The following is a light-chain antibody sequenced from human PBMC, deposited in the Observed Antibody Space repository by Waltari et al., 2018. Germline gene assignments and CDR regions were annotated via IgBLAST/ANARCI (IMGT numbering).Light chain of an antibody. Sequence: SFELTQPPSVSVSAGQTATIPCSGDQLGNKYTSWYQQKPGQSPVVVIFQDKKRPSGIPERFSGSNSGNTATLTISGTQATDEADYYCQTWDATSTFVFGSGTTVSVL. CDR2: QDK. CDR3: QTWDATSTFV. CDR1: QLGNKY. V-gene: IGLV3-1*01. J-gene: IGLJ1*01.